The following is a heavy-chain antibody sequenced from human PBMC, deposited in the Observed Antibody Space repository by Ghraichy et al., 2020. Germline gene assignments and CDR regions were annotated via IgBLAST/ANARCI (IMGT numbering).Heavy chain of an antibody. D-gene: IGHD3-16*02. Sequence: SETLSLTCAVSGGSISSGGYSWSWIRQPPGKGLEWIGYIYHSGSTYYNPSLKSRVTISVDRSKNQFSLKLSSVTAADTAVYYCARGGGGGFAFGGVIAPLFDYWGQGTLVTVSS. CDR1: GGSISSGGYS. J-gene: IGHJ4*02. V-gene: IGHV4-30-2*01. CDR2: IYHSGST. CDR3: ARGGGGGFAFGGVIAPLFDY.